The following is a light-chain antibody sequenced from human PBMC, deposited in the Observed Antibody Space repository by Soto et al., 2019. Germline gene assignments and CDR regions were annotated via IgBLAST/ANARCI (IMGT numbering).Light chain of an antibody. V-gene: IGLV1-40*01. CDR3: LSYDSSLSGYV. J-gene: IGLJ1*01. CDR2: GNS. Sequence: QAVVTQPPSVSGAPGQRVTISCTGSSSNIGAGYDVHWYQQLPGTAPKLLIYGNSNRPSGVPDRFSGSKSGTSASLAITGLQAEAEADYYCLSYDSSLSGYVFGTGTKLTVL. CDR1: SSNIGAGYD.